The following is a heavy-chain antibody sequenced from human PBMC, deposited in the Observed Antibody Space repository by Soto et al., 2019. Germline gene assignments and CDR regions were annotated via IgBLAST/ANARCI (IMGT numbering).Heavy chain of an antibody. CDR2: ISYDGSNK. CDR3: GKDWDDYGDYEEMG. J-gene: IGHJ4*02. CDR1: GFTFSSYG. V-gene: IGHV3-30*18. Sequence: GGSLRLSCAASGFTFSSYGMHWVRQAPGKGLEWVAVISYDGSNKYYADSVKGRFTISRDNSKNTLYLQMNSLRAEDTAVYYCGKDWDDYGDYEEMGWGQGTLVTVSS. D-gene: IGHD4-17*01.